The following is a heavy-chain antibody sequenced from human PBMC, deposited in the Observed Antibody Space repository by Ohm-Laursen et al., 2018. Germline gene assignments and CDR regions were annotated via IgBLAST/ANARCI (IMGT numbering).Heavy chain of an antibody. CDR3: ARHQDYVPFDY. J-gene: IGHJ4*02. V-gene: IGHV4-59*01. CDR2: IYYTGSS. Sequence: SETLSLTCTVSGGSISSYCRSWIRQPPGKGLEWIAYIYYTGSSNYNPSLKSRVTISVDTSKNHFSLKMRSVTAADTAVYYCARHQDYVPFDYWGQGTLVTVSS. CDR1: GGSISSYC. D-gene: IGHD4-17*01.